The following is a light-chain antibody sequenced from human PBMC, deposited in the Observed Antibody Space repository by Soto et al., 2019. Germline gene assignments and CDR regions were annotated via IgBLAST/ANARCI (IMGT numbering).Light chain of an antibody. CDR3: QQRSNWPLT. Sequence: EVVMTQSPATLSVSPGEGVTLSCRASQGIGDTLAWYQHKPGQTPRLLIYDASNRATGIPARFSGSGSGTDFTLTISSLEPADFAVYYCQQRSNWPLTFGGGTKVEIK. V-gene: IGKV3D-11*01. J-gene: IGKJ4*01. CDR2: DAS. CDR1: QGIGDT.